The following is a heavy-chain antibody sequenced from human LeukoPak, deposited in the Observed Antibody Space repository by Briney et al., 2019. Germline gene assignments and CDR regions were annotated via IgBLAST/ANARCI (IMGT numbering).Heavy chain of an antibody. D-gene: IGHD3-10*01. Sequence: GGSLRLSCPASGLIFSSYAMSWVRQAPGKGLEWVSGISHSGGSTYYADSVKGRFTISRDNSKNTLYLQMNSLRDEDTAVYHCAKDFRRMVRGVQQPHDVIDIWAQGTMVTVSS. CDR2: ISHSGGST. CDR3: AKDFRRMVRGVQQPHDVIDI. J-gene: IGHJ3*02. V-gene: IGHV3-23*01. CDR1: GLIFSSYA.